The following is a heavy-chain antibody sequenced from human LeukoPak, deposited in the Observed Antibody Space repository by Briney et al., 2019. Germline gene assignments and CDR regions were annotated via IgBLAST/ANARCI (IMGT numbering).Heavy chain of an antibody. CDR1: GYTFTSYG. CDR3: ARGVRSLSSSWYTDDY. D-gene: IGHD6-13*01. CDR2: ISAYNGNT. V-gene: IGHV1-18*01. J-gene: IGHJ4*02. Sequence: ASVKVSCKASGYTFTSYGISWVRQAPGQGLEWMGWISAYNGNTNYAQKLQGRVTMTTDTSTSTAYMELRSLRSDDTAVYYCARGVRSLSSSWYTDDYWGQGTLVTVSS.